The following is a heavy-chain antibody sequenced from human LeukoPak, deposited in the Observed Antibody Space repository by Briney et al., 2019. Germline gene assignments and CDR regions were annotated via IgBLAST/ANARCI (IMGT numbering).Heavy chain of an antibody. J-gene: IGHJ4*02. CDR3: ARGVGYSYGYSAARFDY. Sequence: SETLSLTCAVYGGSFSGYYWSWIRQPPGKGLEWIGEINHSGSTNYNPSLKSRVTISVDTSKNQFSLKLSSVTAADTAVYYCARGVGYSYGYSAARFDYWGQGTLVTVSS. V-gene: IGHV4-34*01. CDR1: GGSFSGYY. D-gene: IGHD5-18*01. CDR2: INHSGST.